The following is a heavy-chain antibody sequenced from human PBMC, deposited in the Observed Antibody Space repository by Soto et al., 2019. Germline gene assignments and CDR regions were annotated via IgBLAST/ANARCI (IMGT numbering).Heavy chain of an antibody. CDR3: ARKKITVTTIRTYFYGLEI. V-gene: IGHV3-7*03. CDR1: GFTFSRYW. D-gene: IGHD1-1*01. CDR2: MKDDGSEE. Sequence: EVQLVESGGGLVQPGGSLRLSCAASGFTFSRYWMSWVRQAPGKGLEWVANMKDDGSEEYYVDSVKGRFTVSRDNAKNSLDLRLTGLRDGAPAVYYCARKKITVTTIRTYFYGLEIWGQGASVTVSS. J-gene: IGHJ6*02.